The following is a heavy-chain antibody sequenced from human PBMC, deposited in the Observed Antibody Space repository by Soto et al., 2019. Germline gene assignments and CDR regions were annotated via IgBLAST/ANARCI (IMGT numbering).Heavy chain of an antibody. CDR1: GFTLSSYN. J-gene: IGHJ4*02. CDR3: ARSSQWLVGGLDY. D-gene: IGHD6-19*01. Sequence: EVQLVESGGGLVQPGGSLRLSCAASGFTLSSYNMNWVRQAPGKGLEWVSYISSSSSTIYYADSVKGRFTISRDNAKNSLYLQMNSLRAEDTAVYYCARSSQWLVGGLDYWGQGTLVTVSS. CDR2: ISSSSSTI. V-gene: IGHV3-48*01.